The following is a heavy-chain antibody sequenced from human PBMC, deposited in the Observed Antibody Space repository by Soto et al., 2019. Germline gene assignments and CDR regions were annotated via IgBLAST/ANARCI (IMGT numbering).Heavy chain of an antibody. V-gene: IGHV3-33*01. D-gene: IGHD6-13*01. CDR2: IWYDGSNK. CDR3: ARGRYRIAAAPGGFDY. CDR1: GFTFSSYG. Sequence: QVQLVESGGGVVQPGRSLRLSCAASGFTFSSYGMHWVRQAPGKGLEWVAVIWYDGSNKYYADSVKGRFTISRDNSKNTLYLQMNSLRAEDTAVYYCARGRYRIAAAPGGFDYWGQGTLVTVS. J-gene: IGHJ4*02.